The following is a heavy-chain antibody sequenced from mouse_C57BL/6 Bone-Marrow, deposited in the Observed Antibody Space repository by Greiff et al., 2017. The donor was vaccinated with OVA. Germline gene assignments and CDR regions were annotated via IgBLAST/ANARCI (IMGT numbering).Heavy chain of an antibody. CDR1: GYTFTSYW. CDR3: ARGTVVPVMYY. D-gene: IGHD2-5*01. Sequence: QVQLQQPGAELVKPAPSVKLSCKATGYTFTSYWMQWVKQRPGQGLEWIGEIDPSDSYTNYNQKFKGKATLTVDTSASTAYMQLSSLTSEDSAVYYCARGTVVPVMYYWGQGTSVTVSS. CDR2: IDPSDSYT. J-gene: IGHJ4*01. V-gene: IGHV1-50*01.